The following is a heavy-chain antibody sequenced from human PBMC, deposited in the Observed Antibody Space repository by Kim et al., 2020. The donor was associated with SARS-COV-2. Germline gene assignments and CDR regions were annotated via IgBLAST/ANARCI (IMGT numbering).Heavy chain of an antibody. D-gene: IGHD1-26*01. J-gene: IGHJ4*02. CDR3: ARHGAHGGIVGASYN. Sequence: PSLKSRVTISVDTSKNQFSLKLSSVTAADTAVYYCARHGAHGGIVGASYNWGQGTLVTVSS. V-gene: IGHV4-39*01.